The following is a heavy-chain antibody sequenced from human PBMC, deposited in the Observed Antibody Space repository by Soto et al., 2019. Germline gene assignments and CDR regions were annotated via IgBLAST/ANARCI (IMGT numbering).Heavy chain of an antibody. CDR3: ARDFAAGDH. Sequence: QVQLVQSGAEVKKPGASVKLSCRTSGYTFTHYYIHWVRQAPGQGLEWLGIINPASGSTNYAQDFQGRVTLTMDPSTTTVYMDLSGLRAEDTAIFYCARDFAAGDHWGQGTLVTVSS. CDR1: GYTFTHYY. V-gene: IGHV1-46*01. J-gene: IGHJ4*02. CDR2: INPASGST. D-gene: IGHD6-13*01.